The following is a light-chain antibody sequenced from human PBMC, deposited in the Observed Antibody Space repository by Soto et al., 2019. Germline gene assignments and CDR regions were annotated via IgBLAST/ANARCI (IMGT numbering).Light chain of an antibody. CDR2: DVS. CDR1: SSDIGDYHY. CDR3: SSYTSSSTPYVV. V-gene: IGLV2-14*01. J-gene: IGLJ2*01. Sequence: QSVLTQPASVSGSPGQSITISCSGTSSDIGDYHYVSWYQQHPGKAPKLIIYDVSNRPSGVSNRFSGSKSGNTASLTISGLQSEDEDDYYCSSYTSSSTPYVVFGGGTKLTVL.